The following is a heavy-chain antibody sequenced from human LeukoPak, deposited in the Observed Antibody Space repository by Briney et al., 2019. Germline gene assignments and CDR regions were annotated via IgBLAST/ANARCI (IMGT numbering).Heavy chain of an antibody. D-gene: IGHD2-2*01. CDR3: AKVDCSSTSCWAFDY. V-gene: IGHV3-23*01. Sequence: GGSLRLSCAASGFTFSNYAMSWVRQAPGKGLEWVSAISGGGGNTYYADSVKGRFTTSRDDSKNTLYLQMNSLRAEDTAVYYCAKVDCSSTSCWAFDYWGQGTLVTVSS. J-gene: IGHJ4*02. CDR1: GFTFSNYA. CDR2: ISGGGGNT.